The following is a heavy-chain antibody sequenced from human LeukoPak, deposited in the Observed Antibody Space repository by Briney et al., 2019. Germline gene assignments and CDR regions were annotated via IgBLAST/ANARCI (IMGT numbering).Heavy chain of an antibody. CDR3: ARHDNDDDFDY. V-gene: IGHV7-4-1*02. CDR1: GYTFTRYA. CDR2: INVYTANP. Sequence: ASVKVSCKASGYTFTRYAINWLRQAPGQGLEWMGWINVYTANPAYAQGSTERFVFSLDTSVTTAYLQISNLKTEDTAVYYCARHDNDDDFDYWGQGTLVTVSS. D-gene: IGHD3-16*01. J-gene: IGHJ4*02.